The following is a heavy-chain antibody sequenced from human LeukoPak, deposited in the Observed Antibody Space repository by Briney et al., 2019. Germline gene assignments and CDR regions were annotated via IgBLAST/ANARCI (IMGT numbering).Heavy chain of an antibody. J-gene: IGHJ4*02. CDR2: ISYDGSNK. Sequence: GGSLRLSCAASGFTFSSYAMHWVRQAPGKGLEWVAVISYDGSNKYYADSVKGRFTISRDNAKNSLYLQMNSLRAEDTAVYYCARDRLDGGNSPVDYWGQGTLVTVSS. V-gene: IGHV3-30*04. D-gene: IGHD4-23*01. CDR1: GFTFSSYA. CDR3: ARDRLDGGNSPVDY.